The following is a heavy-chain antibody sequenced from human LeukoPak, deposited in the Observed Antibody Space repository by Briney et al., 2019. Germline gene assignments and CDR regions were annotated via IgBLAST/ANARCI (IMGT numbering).Heavy chain of an antibody. CDR3: AKDTGSGWYIFRGNYFDY. J-gene: IGHJ4*02. D-gene: IGHD6-19*01. CDR2: VSGNSGSI. V-gene: IGHV3-9*01. CDR1: GFTFDVYA. Sequence: PGRSLRLSCAASGFTFDVYAMRWVRQAPGKCLEWVSGVSGNSGSIGYADSMKGRFTISRDNDKNSLYLQMNSLRAEDTALYYCAKDTGSGWYIFRGNYFDYWGQGTLVTVSS.